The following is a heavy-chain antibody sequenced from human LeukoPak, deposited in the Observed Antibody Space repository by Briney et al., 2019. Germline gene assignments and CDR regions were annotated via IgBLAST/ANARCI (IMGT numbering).Heavy chain of an antibody. Sequence: GASVKVSCKASGGTFSSYAISWVRQAPGQGLEWMGRIIPILGIANYAQKFQGRVTITADKSTSTAYMELSSLRSEDTAVYYCARYDILTGTFDYWGQGTLVTVSS. CDR1: GGTFSSYA. J-gene: IGHJ4*02. CDR2: IIPILGIA. CDR3: ARYDILTGTFDY. D-gene: IGHD3-9*01. V-gene: IGHV1-69*04.